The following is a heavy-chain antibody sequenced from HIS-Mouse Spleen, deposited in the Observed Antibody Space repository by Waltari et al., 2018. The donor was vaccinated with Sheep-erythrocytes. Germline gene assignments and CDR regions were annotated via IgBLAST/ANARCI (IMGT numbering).Heavy chain of an antibody. D-gene: IGHD3-16*01. CDR3: AKGGFGGNSNDAFDI. CDR2: ISYYGSNK. Sequence: QVQLVESGGGVVQPGRSLRLSCAASGFTFSSYGMHWVRQAPGKGLEWVAVISYYGSNKYYADSVKGRFTISRDNSKHTLYLQMNSLRAEDTAVYYCAKGGFGGNSNDAFDIWGQGTMVTVSS. V-gene: IGHV3-30*18. CDR1: GFTFSSYG. J-gene: IGHJ3*02.